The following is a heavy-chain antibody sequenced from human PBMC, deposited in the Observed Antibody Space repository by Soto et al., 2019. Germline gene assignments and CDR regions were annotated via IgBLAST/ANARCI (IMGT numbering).Heavy chain of an antibody. D-gene: IGHD6-13*01. CDR3: ARDEVHSSTGPYFDY. Sequence: QVQLVESGGGVVQPGRSLRLSCAASGFTFSSYAMHWVRQAPGKGLEWVAVISYDGSNKYYADSVKGRFTISRDNSKNTLYLQMNSLRAEDTAVYYCARDEVHSSTGPYFDYWGQGTLVTVSS. J-gene: IGHJ4*02. CDR1: GFTFSSYA. CDR2: ISYDGSNK. V-gene: IGHV3-30-3*01.